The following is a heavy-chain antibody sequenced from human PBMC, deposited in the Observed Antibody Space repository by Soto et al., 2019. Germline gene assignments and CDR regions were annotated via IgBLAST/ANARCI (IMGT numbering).Heavy chain of an antibody. CDR2: VYYSGTT. Sequence: QVQLQESGPGLVKPSQTLPLTCTVSGVSISSGDYYWSWIRQHPGKGLEWIGCVYYSGTTYYNPSLKSRISISVDTSKNQFSLKLTSVTAADTAVYYCATVNPGQWLVNYWGQGTLVTVSS. V-gene: IGHV4-31*03. D-gene: IGHD6-19*01. CDR3: ATVNPGQWLVNY. J-gene: IGHJ4*02. CDR1: GVSISSGDYY.